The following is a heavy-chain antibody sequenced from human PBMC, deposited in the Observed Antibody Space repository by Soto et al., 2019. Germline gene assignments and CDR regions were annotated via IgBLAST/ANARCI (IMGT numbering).Heavy chain of an antibody. CDR1: GFIFTNYA. CDR2: IGGRGNSA. Sequence: GGSLRLSCAASGFIFTNYAMNWVRQAPGKGLEWVSVIGGRGNSAYYADSVQGRFTISRDNSKNTLSLQMSSLTADDTAIYYCVGEGRGSFDFWGRGTMVTVSS. CDR3: VGEGRGSFDF. D-gene: IGHD5-12*01. J-gene: IGHJ3*01. V-gene: IGHV3-23*01.